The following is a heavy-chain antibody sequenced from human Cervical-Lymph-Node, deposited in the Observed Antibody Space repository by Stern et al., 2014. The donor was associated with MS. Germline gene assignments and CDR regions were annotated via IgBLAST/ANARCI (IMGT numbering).Heavy chain of an antibody. V-gene: IGHV3-30*14. J-gene: IGHJ3*01. CDR2: SWYDGSKT. Sequence: VQLVQSGGGVVQPGTSLRVSCAASGFSFSSYSMHWVRQAPGKGLEWEGLSWYDGSKTYYAESVKGRFIISRDNSNNTLYLQMNSLRPEDTAVYYCARATATGGSYRLDLWGQGTVVTVSS. D-gene: IGHD3-16*02. CDR3: ARATATGGSYRLDL. CDR1: GFSFSSYS.